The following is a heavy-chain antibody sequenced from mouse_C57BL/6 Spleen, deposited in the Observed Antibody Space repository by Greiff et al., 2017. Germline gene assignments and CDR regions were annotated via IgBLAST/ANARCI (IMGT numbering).Heavy chain of an antibody. D-gene: IGHD1-1*01. CDR2: IHPNSGST. Sequence: QVQLQQPGAELVKPGASVKLSCKASGYTFTSYWMHWVKQRPGQGLEWIGMIHPNSGSTNYNEKFKSKATLTVDKSPSTAYMQLSSLTSEDSAVYYCAREDYGSSLDYWGQGTTLTVSS. V-gene: IGHV1-64*01. J-gene: IGHJ2*01. CDR1: GYTFTSYW. CDR3: AREDYGSSLDY.